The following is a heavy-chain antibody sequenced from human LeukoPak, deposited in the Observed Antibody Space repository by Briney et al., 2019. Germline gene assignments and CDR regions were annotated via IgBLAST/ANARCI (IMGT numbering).Heavy chain of an antibody. CDR3: ARDAGATAY. Sequence: SETLSLTCTVSGVSISTDYWTWVRQSPGKGLEWIGYIHYSGSTSYNPSLKSRVTMSVDTSKNQFSLKLTSVTSADTAVYYCARDAGATAYWGQGALVTVSS. CDR2: IHYSGST. D-gene: IGHD4/OR15-4a*01. V-gene: IGHV4-59*13. J-gene: IGHJ4*02. CDR1: GVSISTDY.